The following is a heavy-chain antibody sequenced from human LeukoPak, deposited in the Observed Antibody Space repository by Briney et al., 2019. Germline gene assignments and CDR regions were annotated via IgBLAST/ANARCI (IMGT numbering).Heavy chain of an antibody. CDR3: ARVSSSGVYFFDY. CDR2: ISTTSYI. CDR1: GFTFSTYS. J-gene: IGHJ4*02. D-gene: IGHD6-6*01. V-gene: IGHV3-21*01. Sequence: PGGSLRLSCAASGFTFSTYSMSWVRQAQGKGLEWVSSISTTSYIYYADPVKGRFTISRDNARNSLYLQMNSLRAEDTAVYYCARVSSSGVYFFDYWGQGALITVSS.